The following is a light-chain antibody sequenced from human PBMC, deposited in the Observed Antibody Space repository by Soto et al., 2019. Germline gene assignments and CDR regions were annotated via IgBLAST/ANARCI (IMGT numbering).Light chain of an antibody. CDR1: QSLNSSY. Sequence: ELVLTQSPGTLSLSPGERVTLSCRASQSLNSSYLAWYQQITGQAPRLLIYGASSRATGIPDRFSGSGSGTDFTLTISRLGPEDFAVYYCQQYGSRSITFGQGTRLEIK. J-gene: IGKJ5*01. CDR3: QQYGSRSIT. CDR2: GAS. V-gene: IGKV3-20*01.